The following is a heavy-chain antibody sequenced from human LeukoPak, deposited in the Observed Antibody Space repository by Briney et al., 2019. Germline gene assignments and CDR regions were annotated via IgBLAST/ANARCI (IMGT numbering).Heavy chain of an antibody. J-gene: IGHJ4*02. D-gene: IGHD3-10*01. CDR3: ASETTMVRGAIDY. CDR2: INHSGST. Sequence: PSETLSLTCAVYGGSFSGYYWSWIRQPPGKGLEWIGEINHSGSTNYNPSLKSRVTISVDTSKNQFSLKLSPVTAADTAVYYCASETTMVRGAIDYWGQGTLVTVSS. CDR1: GGSFSGYY. V-gene: IGHV4-34*01.